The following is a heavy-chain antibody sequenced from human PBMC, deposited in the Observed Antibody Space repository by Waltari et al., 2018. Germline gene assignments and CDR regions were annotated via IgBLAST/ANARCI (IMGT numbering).Heavy chain of an antibody. J-gene: IGHJ4*02. CDR3: AREVSPYCGGDCSPDFDY. CDR2: IIPIFGTA. D-gene: IGHD2-21*01. CDR1: GGTFSSYA. Sequence: QVQLVQSGAEVKKPGASVKVSCKASGGTFSSYAISWVRQAPGQGLEWMGRIIPIFGTANYAQKFQGRVTITADKSTSTAYMELSSLRSEDTAVYYCAREVSPYCGGDCSPDFDYWGQGTLVTVSS. V-gene: IGHV1-69*06.